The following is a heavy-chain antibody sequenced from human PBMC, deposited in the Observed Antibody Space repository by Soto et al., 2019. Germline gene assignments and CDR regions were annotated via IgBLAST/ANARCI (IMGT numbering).Heavy chain of an antibody. CDR3: ARDLLRWIGEINAFDI. CDR1: GFTFSSYS. V-gene: IGHV3-21*01. CDR2: ISSSSIYI. J-gene: IGHJ3*02. Sequence: GGSLRLSCAASGFTFSSYSMNWVRQAPGKGLEWVSSISSSSIYIYYADSVKGRFTISRDNAKNSLYLQMNSLRADDTAVYYCARDLLRWIGEINAFDIWGQGTRVTVSS. D-gene: IGHD3-10*01.